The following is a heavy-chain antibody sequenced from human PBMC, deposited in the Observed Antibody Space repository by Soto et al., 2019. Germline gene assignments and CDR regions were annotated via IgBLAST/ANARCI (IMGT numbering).Heavy chain of an antibody. CDR1: GGSISSSSYY. CDR3: ARPLTGFLDYYHMDV. J-gene: IGHJ6*03. Sequence: SETLSLTCTVSGGSISSSSYYWGWIRQPPGKGLEWIGSIYYSGSTYYNPSLKTRVTISVDTSKNQFSLKLSSVTAADTAVYYCARPLTGFLDYYHMDVWGKGTTVTVPS. V-gene: IGHV4-39*01. D-gene: IGHD2-8*02. CDR2: IYYSGST.